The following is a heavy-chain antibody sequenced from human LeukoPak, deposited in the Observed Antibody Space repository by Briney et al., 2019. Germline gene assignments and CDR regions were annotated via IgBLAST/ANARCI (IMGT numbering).Heavy chain of an antibody. Sequence: SETLSLTCTVSGGSISSGGYYWSWIRQPPGKGLEWIGYIYHSGSTYYNPSLKSRVTISVDRSKNQFSLKLSSVTAADTAVYYCARAIAAHANWFDPWGQGTLVTVSS. J-gene: IGHJ5*02. CDR2: IYHSGST. CDR1: GGSISSGGYY. V-gene: IGHV4-30-2*01. D-gene: IGHD6-6*01. CDR3: ARAIAAHANWFDP.